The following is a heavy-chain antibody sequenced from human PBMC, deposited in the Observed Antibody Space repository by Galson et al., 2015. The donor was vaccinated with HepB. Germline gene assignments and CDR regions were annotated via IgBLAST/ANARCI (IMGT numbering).Heavy chain of an antibody. CDR1: AFTVSSYA. V-gene: IGHV3-30*04. D-gene: IGHD3-10*01. CDR3: AKDPGGYYHSGNSWPALDY. J-gene: IGHJ4*02. CDR2: ISHDGSIE. Sequence: SLRLSCAASAFTVSSYAMHWVRQAPGEGLEWVAVISHDGSIEFYADSVKGRFTISRDDSKNTLYLQMNSLGAEDTAVYYCAKDPGGYYHSGNSWPALDYWGQGTLVTVSS.